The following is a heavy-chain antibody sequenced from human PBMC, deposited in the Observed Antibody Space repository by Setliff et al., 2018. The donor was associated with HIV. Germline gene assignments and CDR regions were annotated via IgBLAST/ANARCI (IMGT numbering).Heavy chain of an antibody. Sequence: TLSLTCSVSGGSISSGSYYWTWIRQPAGKGPEWIGHIYTNGYTNYNPSLKSRVTISVDTSKNQFSLRLTSVTAADTAVYYCARAPPGIQNDAFDVWGQGTMVTVSS. V-gene: IGHV4-61*09. CDR3: ARAPPGIQNDAFDV. CDR2: IYTNGYT. CDR1: GGSISSGSYY. J-gene: IGHJ3*01.